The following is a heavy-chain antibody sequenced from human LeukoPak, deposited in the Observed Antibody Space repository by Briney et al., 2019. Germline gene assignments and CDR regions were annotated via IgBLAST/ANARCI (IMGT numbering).Heavy chain of an antibody. CDR3: ARYTAMVTGAFDI. D-gene: IGHD5-18*01. CDR1: GGSLSSYY. Sequence: PSETLSLTRTVSGGSLSSYYWSWIRQPPGKGLEWIGYIYYRGSAKYNPSLKSRVAISVDTSKNQFSVKLNSVTAADTAVYYCARYTAMVTGAFDIWGQGRMVTVSS. J-gene: IGHJ3*02. CDR2: IYYRGSA. V-gene: IGHV4-59*01.